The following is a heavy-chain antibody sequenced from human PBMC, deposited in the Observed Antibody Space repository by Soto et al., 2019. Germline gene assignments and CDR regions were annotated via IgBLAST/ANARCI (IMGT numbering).Heavy chain of an antibody. D-gene: IGHD2-8*02. CDR1: GGYFSGYD. CDR2: INHSGST. Sequence: SETLSVTCAVYGGYFSGYDWTWLRPPPGTGLEWIGEINHSGSTNYNPSLKSRVTISVDTSKNQFSLKLTSVTAADTAVYYCARDKITGLFDYWGQGTLVTVSS. J-gene: IGHJ4*02. CDR3: ARDKITGLFDY. V-gene: IGHV4-34*01.